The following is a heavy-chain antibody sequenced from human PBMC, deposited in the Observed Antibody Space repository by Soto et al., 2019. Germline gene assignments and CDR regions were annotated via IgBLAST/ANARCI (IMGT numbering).Heavy chain of an antibody. CDR3: ARTPETGGYYYYFDN. Sequence: PGGSLRLSCTASGFTFSHYAMHWVRQAPGKGLQWVALISYSGRNKYYTDSVKGRFTISRDNSEDTLYLQMDSLGAEDTAIYFCARTPETGGYYYYFDNWSQGTLVTVSS. D-gene: IGHD3-22*01. CDR2: ISYSGRNK. V-gene: IGHV3-30*04. CDR1: GFTFSHYA. J-gene: IGHJ4*02.